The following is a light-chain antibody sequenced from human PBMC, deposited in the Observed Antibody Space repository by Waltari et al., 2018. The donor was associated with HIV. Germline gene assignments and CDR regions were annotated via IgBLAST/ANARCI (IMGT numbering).Light chain of an antibody. J-gene: IGKJ1*01. CDR1: ESVGSF. CDR3: QQFYNWPRT. Sequence: EIVLTQSPDTLSVSPGDRVTLSCSASESVGSFFAWYQQRPGQSPSLLMYGVSTRASGVSARFSGSGSGTEVNLTITSLQSDDSAIYFCQQFYNWPRTFGQGTTVEVK. CDR2: GVS. V-gene: IGKV3-15*01.